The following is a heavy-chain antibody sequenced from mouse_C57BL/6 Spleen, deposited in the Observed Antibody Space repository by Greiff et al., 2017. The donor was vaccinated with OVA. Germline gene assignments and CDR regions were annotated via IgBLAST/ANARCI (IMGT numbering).Heavy chain of an antibody. CDR3: ARRDDYSWFAY. J-gene: IGHJ3*01. CDR1: GYTFTSYW. V-gene: IGHV1-69*01. D-gene: IGHD2-4*01. CDR2: IDPSDSYT. Sequence: QVQLKQPGAELVMPGASVKLSCKASGYTFTSYWMHWVKQRPGQGLEWIGEIDPSDSYTNYNQKFKGKSTLTVDKSSSTAYMQLSSLTSEDSAVYYCARRDDYSWFAYWGQGTLVTVSA.